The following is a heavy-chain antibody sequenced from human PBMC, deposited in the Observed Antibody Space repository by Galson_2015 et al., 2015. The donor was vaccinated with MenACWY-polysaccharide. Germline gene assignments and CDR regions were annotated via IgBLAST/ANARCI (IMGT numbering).Heavy chain of an antibody. CDR2: ISAYNGNT. Sequence: SVKVSCKASGYTFIDYGISWVRQAPGQGLEWMGWISAYNGNTNYAQKFQGRVTMTTDTSTSTAYMEVRSLRSDDTAVYYCARDGEIVTTRVDYWGQGTLVTVSS. V-gene: IGHV1-18*01. D-gene: IGHD2/OR15-2a*01. CDR3: ARDGEIVTTRVDY. CDR1: GYTFIDYG. J-gene: IGHJ4*02.